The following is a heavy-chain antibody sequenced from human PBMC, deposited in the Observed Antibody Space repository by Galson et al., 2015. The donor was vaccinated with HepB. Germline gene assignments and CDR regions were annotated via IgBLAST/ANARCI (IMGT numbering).Heavy chain of an antibody. CDR1: GFSFSAYT. CDR2: ITGSSSPI. Sequence: SLRLSCAASGFSFSAYTMNWVRQAPGKGLEWLSYITGSSSPIYYAASVRGRFTISRDNAKNSLYLQMNSLRAEDTAVYYCARGDYGSGSYYPDYWGQGTLVTVSS. V-gene: IGHV3-48*04. J-gene: IGHJ4*02. CDR3: ARGDYGSGSYYPDY. D-gene: IGHD3-10*01.